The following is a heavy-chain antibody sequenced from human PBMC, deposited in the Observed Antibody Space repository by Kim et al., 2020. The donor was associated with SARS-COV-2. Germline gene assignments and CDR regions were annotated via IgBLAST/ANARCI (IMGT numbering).Heavy chain of an antibody. J-gene: IGHJ6*02. CDR2: ISGFNGNV. CDR1: GYRFTSYG. Sequence: ASVKVSCKASGYRFTSYGMSWVRQAPGQGLEWMGWISGFNGNVSFAEKLEGRVSMTTDTSTSTGYMELRSLRSDDTAVYYCARDERGHQFYSHYGMDVWGQGTTVTLSS. D-gene: IGHD3-10*01. V-gene: IGHV1-18*04. CDR3: ARDERGHQFYSHYGMDV.